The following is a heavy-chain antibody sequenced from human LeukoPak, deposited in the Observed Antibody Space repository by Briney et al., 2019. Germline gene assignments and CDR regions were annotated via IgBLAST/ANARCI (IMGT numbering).Heavy chain of an antibody. CDR2: ISGSGNYT. CDR3: AKGSTSSSYSGLDV. D-gene: IGHD6-6*01. V-gene: IGHV3-23*01. CDR1: GFTISSYV. Sequence: GGSLTLSCAASGFTISSYVMSWVREAPGKGLEWVSTISGSGNYTFYVDSVKGRFTISRDNSRDKVYLQMTSLRVEDTALYYCAKGSTSSSYSGLDVWGQGTTVTVSS. J-gene: IGHJ6*02.